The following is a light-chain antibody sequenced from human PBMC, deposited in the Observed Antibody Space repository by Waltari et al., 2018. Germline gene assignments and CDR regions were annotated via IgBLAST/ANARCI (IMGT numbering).Light chain of an antibody. V-gene: IGLV3-19*01. Sequence: TQDPAVSVAMGQTVRITCQGDSLRSFYASWYQQRPGQAPILVVYGQNDRPSGVPDLFSGASSDNRASLTITGAKAEDEGFYYCHSRDASGVGGTFGGGTKLTVL. J-gene: IGLJ2*01. CDR3: HSRDASGVGGT. CDR1: SLRSFY. CDR2: GQN.